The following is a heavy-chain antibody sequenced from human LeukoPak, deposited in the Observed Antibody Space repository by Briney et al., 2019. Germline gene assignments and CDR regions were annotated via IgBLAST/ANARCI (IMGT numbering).Heavy chain of an antibody. V-gene: IGHV3-21*01. CDR3: AREAYNWNIDVFDI. J-gene: IGHJ3*02. Sequence: GGSLRLSCAASGFTFNSYSMNWFRQAPGKGLEWVSSISSSSRFIYYADSVKGRFTISRDNAKNSLYLQMNSLRAEDTAVYYCAREAYNWNIDVFDIWGQGTMVTVSS. CDR1: GFTFNSYS. D-gene: IGHD1/OR15-1a*01. CDR2: ISSSSRFI.